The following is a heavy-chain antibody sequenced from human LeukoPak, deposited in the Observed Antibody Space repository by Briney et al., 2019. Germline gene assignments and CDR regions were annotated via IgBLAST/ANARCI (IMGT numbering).Heavy chain of an antibody. Sequence: SETLSLTCTVSGGSITYYYWSWIRQPPGKGLEWIGYVYYSGSTNYNPSLKSRVTMSVDTSKNQFSLKVSSVTAADTAVYYCARSTYYDSSGYFDYWGQGTLVTVSS. D-gene: IGHD3-22*01. CDR2: VYYSGST. V-gene: IGHV4-59*08. J-gene: IGHJ4*02. CDR3: ARSTYYDSSGYFDY. CDR1: GGSITYYY.